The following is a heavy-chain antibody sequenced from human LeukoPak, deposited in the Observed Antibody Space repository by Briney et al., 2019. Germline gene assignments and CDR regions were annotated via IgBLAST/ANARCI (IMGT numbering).Heavy chain of an antibody. CDR1: GFPFGSYV. D-gene: IGHD3-9*01. Sequence: GGSLRLSCEGSGFPFGSYVMNWVRQAPGKGLEWIAYINHNAEMIFYPDFVKGRFTISRDNPKKSLYLQMNALRYEDTAIYYCARDHDWAFDLWGQGTLVTVSS. CDR3: ARDHDWAFDL. J-gene: IGHJ4*02. V-gene: IGHV3-48*02. CDR2: INHNAEMI.